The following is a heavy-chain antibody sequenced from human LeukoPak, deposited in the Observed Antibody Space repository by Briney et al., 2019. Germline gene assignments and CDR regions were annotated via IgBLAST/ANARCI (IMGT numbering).Heavy chain of an antibody. J-gene: IGHJ4*02. D-gene: IGHD2-21*01. V-gene: IGHV3-21*01. CDR1: GFTFSSYS. Sequence: NPGGSLRLSCAASGFTFSSYSMNWVRQAPGKGLEWVSSISSSSSYIYYADSVKGRFTISRDNAKNSLYLQMNSLRAEDTAVYYCASVDQSYYFDYWGQGTLVTVSS. CDR2: ISSSSSYI. CDR3: ASVDQSYYFDY.